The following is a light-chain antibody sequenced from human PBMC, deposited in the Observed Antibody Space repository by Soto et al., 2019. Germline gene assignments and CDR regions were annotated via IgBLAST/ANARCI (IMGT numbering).Light chain of an antibody. V-gene: IGKV1-5*01. J-gene: IGKJ1*01. CDR2: DAS. Sequence: DIQMTQSPSTLSASVGDRVTITCRASQSITTWLAWYQQKPGKAPKLLIYDASSLESGVPSRFSGSGSGTEFTLTFSSLQPEDFASYYCQQYNSYSPFAQVTKVAIK. CDR3: QQYNSYSP. CDR1: QSITTW.